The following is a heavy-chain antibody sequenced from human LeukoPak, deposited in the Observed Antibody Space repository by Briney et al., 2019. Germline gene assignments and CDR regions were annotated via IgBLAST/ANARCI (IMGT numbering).Heavy chain of an antibody. J-gene: IGHJ4*02. V-gene: IGHV3-21*01. Sequence: GGSLRLSCAASGFTFSNYWMHWVRQAPGKGLEWVSSISSSSSYIYYADSVKGRFTISRDNAKNSLYLQMNSLRAEDTAVYYCARAYSGYDWGTDYWGQGTLVTVSS. CDR2: ISSSSSYI. CDR3: ARAYSGYDWGTDY. D-gene: IGHD5-12*01. CDR1: GFTFSNYW.